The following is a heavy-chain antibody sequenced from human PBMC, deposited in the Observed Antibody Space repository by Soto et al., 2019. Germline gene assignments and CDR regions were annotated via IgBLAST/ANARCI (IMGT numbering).Heavy chain of an antibody. V-gene: IGHV1-69*01. D-gene: IGHD6-19*01. CDR3: AVIAVARLDY. CDR1: GATFSRYA. Sequence: GXSVKVSCKASGATFSRYAISWVRQAPGQGLEWMGXIIPIXGQANYEQKFXXRVTINAXXXTRKAYMELSSLRSEDTAVYYCAVIAVARLDYWGQGTLVTVSS. CDR2: IIPIXGQA. J-gene: IGHJ4*02.